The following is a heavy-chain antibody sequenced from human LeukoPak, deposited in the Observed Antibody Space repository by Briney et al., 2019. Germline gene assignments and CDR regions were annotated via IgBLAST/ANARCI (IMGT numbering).Heavy chain of an antibody. CDR3: ARDNGYYGSGSYNAGY. CDR1: GFTFSSYA. Sequence: GGSLRLSCAASGFTFSSYAMHWVRQAPGKGLEWVAVISYDGSNKYYADSVKGRFTISRDNSKNTLYLQMNSLRAEDTAVYYCARDNGYYGSGSYNAGYWGQGTLVTVSS. D-gene: IGHD3-10*01. J-gene: IGHJ4*02. V-gene: IGHV3-30-3*01. CDR2: ISYDGSNK.